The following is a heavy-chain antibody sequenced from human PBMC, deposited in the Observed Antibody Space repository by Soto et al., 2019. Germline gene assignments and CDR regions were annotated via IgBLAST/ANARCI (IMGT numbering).Heavy chain of an antibody. CDR1: GGSVSSGDYF. J-gene: IGHJ6*04. CDR3: ARSPNYYYYGFDV. D-gene: IGHD3-10*01. Sequence: KPSETLSLTCTVSGGSVSSGDYFWSWLRQSPGKRLEWIAYIYYSGSTNYNPSLKSRATISVDTSKSQVSLTLTSMTAADAALYYCARSPNYYYYGFDVWGKGTAVTVSS. V-gene: IGHV4-61*08. CDR2: IYYSGST.